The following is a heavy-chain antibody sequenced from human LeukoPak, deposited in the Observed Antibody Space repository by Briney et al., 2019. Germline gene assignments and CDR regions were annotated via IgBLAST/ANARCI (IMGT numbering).Heavy chain of an antibody. CDR3: ARAVGYSGFSDY. J-gene: IGHJ4*02. Sequence: PGGSLRLSCAASGFTFSSYEMNWVRQAPGKGLEWVSYISSGGSTIYYADSVRGRFTISRDNAKNSLYLQMNSLRAEGTAVYYCARAVGYSGFSDYWGQGTLVTVSS. V-gene: IGHV3-48*03. CDR1: GFTFSSYE. CDR2: ISSGGSTI. D-gene: IGHD5-12*01.